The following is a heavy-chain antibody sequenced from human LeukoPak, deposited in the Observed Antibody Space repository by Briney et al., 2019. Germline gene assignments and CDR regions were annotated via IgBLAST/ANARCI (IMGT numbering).Heavy chain of an antibody. D-gene: IGHD4-23*01. J-gene: IGHJ3*02. CDR2: ISSSSSYI. V-gene: IGHV3-21*01. CDR1: GFTFSSYS. Sequence: GGSLRLSCAASGFTFSSYSMNWVRRAPGKGLEWVSSISSSSSYIYYADSVKGRFTISRDNAKNSLYLQMNSLRAEDTAVYYCARDPAGGGNSGDAFDIWGQGTMVTVSS. CDR3: ARDPAGGGNSGDAFDI.